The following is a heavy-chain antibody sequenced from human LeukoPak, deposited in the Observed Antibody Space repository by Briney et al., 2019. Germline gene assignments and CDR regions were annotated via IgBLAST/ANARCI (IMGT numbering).Heavy chain of an antibody. CDR3: ARDKYGGDSAFDY. V-gene: IGHV4-59*01. D-gene: IGHD4-23*01. Sequence: PSETLSLTCAVYGGSFSSYYWSWIRQPPGKGLEWIGYIYYSGSTNYNPSLKSRVTISVDTSKNQFSLKLSSVTAADTAVYYCARDKYGGDSAFDYWGQGTLVTVSS. J-gene: IGHJ4*02. CDR2: IYYSGST. CDR1: GGSFSSYY.